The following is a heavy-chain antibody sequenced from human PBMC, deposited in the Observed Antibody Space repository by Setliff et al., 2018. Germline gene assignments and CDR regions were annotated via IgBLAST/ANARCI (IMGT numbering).Heavy chain of an antibody. Sequence: PSETLSLTCTVSGGSISSHYWSWIRQPPGKGLEWIGSIYYSGSTNYNPSLKSRVTISVDTSKNQVSLKLGSVTAADTAVYYCARASYDSSGYPSDYWGQGTLVTVSS. CDR2: IYYSGST. J-gene: IGHJ4*02. V-gene: IGHV4-59*11. CDR3: ARASYDSSGYPSDY. D-gene: IGHD3-22*01. CDR1: GGSISSHY.